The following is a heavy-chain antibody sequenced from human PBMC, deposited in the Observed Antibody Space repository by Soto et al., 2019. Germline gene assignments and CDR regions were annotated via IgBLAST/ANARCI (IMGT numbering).Heavy chain of an antibody. Sequence: SETLSLTCTVSGGSISSGGYYWSWIRQHPGKGLEWIGYIYYSGSTYNNPSLKSRVTISVDTSKNQFSLKLSSVTAADTAVYYCARDRCPSCSTPADAFDIWGQGTMVTVSS. CDR2: IYYSGST. J-gene: IGHJ3*02. V-gene: IGHV4-31*03. CDR1: GGSISSGGYY. CDR3: ARDRCPSCSTPADAFDI. D-gene: IGHD2-2*01.